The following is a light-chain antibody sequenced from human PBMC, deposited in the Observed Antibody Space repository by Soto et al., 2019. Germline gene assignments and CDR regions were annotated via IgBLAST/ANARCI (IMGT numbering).Light chain of an antibody. CDR3: QEHIQWPPGM. CDR2: AAS. J-gene: IGKJ1*01. Sequence: DIQMTQSPSSLSASVGDRVTITCWASQGISNYLAWYQQKPGKVPKLLIYAASTLQSGVPSRFSGSGSGTDFTLTISSLQPEDFAVYYCQEHIQWPPGMFGPGTKVDIK. CDR1: QGISNY. V-gene: IGKV1-27*01.